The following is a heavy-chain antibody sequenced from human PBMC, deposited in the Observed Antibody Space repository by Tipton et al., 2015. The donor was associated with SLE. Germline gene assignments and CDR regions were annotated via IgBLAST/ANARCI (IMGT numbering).Heavy chain of an antibody. CDR3: ARVLSVTTVWWFDP. J-gene: IGHJ5*02. CDR1: GYTFTSYE. Sequence: QLVQSGAEVKKPGASVKVSCKASGYTFTSYEINWVRQATGQGLEWMGWMNPNSGNTGYAQKFQGRVSMTRNTAISTAYMELSSLRSEDTAVYYCARVLSVTTVWWFDPWGRGALVTVSS. V-gene: IGHV1-8*01. D-gene: IGHD4-17*01. CDR2: MNPNSGNT.